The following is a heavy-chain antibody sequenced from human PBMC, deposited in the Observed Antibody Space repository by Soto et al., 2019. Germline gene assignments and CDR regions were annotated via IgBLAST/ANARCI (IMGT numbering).Heavy chain of an antibody. V-gene: IGHV1-69*01. CDR3: VRDSGAKLSSS. J-gene: IGHJ4*02. Sequence: QVQLVQSGAGVKKTGSSVRVSCKASGGTFSSYRLNWLRQAPGHGLEWVGGIVPIRRAAEYAQGFQGRVTITADETTRTSYMELRSLKSQDTAVYYCVRDSGAKLSSSWGLGTLVTVSS. CDR2: IVPIRRAA. D-gene: IGHD6-13*01. CDR1: GGTFSSYR.